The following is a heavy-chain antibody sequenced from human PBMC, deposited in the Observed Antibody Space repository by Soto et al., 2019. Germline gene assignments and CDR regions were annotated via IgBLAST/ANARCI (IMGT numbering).Heavy chain of an antibody. CDR2: ISAYNGNT. CDR3: ARVLKIAVSLSSWFDP. Sequence: ASVKVSCKASGYTFTSYGISWVRQAPGQGLEWMGWISAYNGNTNYAQKLQGRVTMTTDTSTSTAYMELRSLRSDDTAVYYCARVLKIAVSLSSWFDPWGQGTLVTAPQ. CDR1: GYTFTSYG. J-gene: IGHJ5*02. V-gene: IGHV1-18*01. D-gene: IGHD2-15*01.